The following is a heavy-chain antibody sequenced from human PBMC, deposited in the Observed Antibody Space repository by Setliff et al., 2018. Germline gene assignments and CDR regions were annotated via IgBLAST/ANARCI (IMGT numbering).Heavy chain of an antibody. Sequence: GGSLRLSCVASGFSFSNYYMSWVRQAPGKGLEWVANIKEDGSEEYYVDSVKGRFTISRDNAKNSVFLQMNSLRADDTAVYYCARTCSGSGCYAGLESWGQGTPVTVSS. CDR3: ARTCSGSGCYAGLES. V-gene: IGHV3-7*01. D-gene: IGHD2-15*01. CDR1: GFSFSNYY. CDR2: IKEDGSEE. J-gene: IGHJ4*02.